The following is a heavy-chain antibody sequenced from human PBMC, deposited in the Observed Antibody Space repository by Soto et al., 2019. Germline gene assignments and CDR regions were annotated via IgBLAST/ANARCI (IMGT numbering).Heavy chain of an antibody. V-gene: IGHV3-33*06. Sequence: GSLRLSCAASGFTFSYGFHWVRQAPGKGLERVAVIWWDGSNKIYADSVKGRSTISRDNSRNTVFLHMNSLRADDTAVYYCAKDPNGDYVGAFDSWGQGTLVTVSS. D-gene: IGHD4-17*01. CDR2: IWWDGSNK. CDR1: GFTFSYG. J-gene: IGHJ4*02. CDR3: AKDPNGDYVGAFDS.